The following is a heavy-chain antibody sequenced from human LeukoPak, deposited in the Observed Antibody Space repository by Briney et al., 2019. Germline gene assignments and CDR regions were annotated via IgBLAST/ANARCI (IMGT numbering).Heavy chain of an antibody. V-gene: IGHV3-21*06. CDR1: GFSFSKYS. J-gene: IGHJ4*02. Sequence: GGSLRLSCVASGFSFSKYSMNWVRQAPGKGLEWVSSMSISTSTFIYYADSVKGRFTISRDNAKNSLYLQMDSLSAEDTAVYYCARQSTAAYSMNFNYWGQGTLVTVSS. D-gene: IGHD6-6*01. CDR3: ARQSTAAYSMNFNY. CDR2: MSISTSTFI.